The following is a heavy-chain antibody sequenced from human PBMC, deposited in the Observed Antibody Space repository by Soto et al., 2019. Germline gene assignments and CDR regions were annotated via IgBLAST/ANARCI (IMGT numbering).Heavy chain of an antibody. CDR1: GYTFTTYA. Sequence: QVQLVQSGVEVKKPGASVKVSCKASGYTFTTYAMHWVRQAPGQRLEWMGWINAGNGKTKYSQKFQGRVNITRDTSATTAYMELSSLRSEDTAXXXXXXXGDDCSTTNCYMXDYWGQG. CDR3: XXXGDDCSTTNCYMXDY. CDR2: INAGNGKT. D-gene: IGHD2-2*02. J-gene: IGHJ4*02. V-gene: IGHV1-3*01.